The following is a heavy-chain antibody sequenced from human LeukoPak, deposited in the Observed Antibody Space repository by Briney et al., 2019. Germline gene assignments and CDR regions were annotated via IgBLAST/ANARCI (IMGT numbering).Heavy chain of an antibody. V-gene: IGHV3-30*18. CDR2: ISYDGSNK. CDR3: AKGPPFDY. CDR1: GFTFSSYG. J-gene: IGHJ4*02. Sequence: GGTLRLSCAASGFTFSSYGMHWVRQAPGKGLEWVAVISYDGSNKYYADSVKGRFTISRDNSKNTLYLQMNSLRAEDTAVYYCAKGPPFDYWGQGTLVTVSS.